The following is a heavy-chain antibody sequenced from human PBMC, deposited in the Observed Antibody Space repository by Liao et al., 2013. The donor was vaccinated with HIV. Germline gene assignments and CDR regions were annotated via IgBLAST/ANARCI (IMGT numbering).Heavy chain of an antibody. CDR2: INHSGST. D-gene: IGHD6-6*01. J-gene: IGHJ4*02. Sequence: QVQLQQWGAGLLKPSETLSLTCAVYGGSFSGYYWSWIRQPPGKGLEWIGEINHSGSTNYNPSLKSRVTMSVDTSKNQFSLQLSSVTAADTAVYYCARDGVYSSSLDYFDCWGQGTLVTVSS. CDR3: ARDGVYSSSLDYFDC. V-gene: IGHV4-34*01. CDR1: GGSFSGYY.